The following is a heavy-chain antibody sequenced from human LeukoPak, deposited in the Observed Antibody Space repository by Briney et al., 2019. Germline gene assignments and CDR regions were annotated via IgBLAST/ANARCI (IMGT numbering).Heavy chain of an antibody. CDR1: GFTFSTYS. D-gene: IGHD2-15*01. J-gene: IGHJ4*02. V-gene: IGHV3-21*04. CDR2: ISTNSSYI. CDR3: ATLSVVVVPAELN. Sequence: GGSLRLSCAASGFTFSTYSMNWVRQAPGKGLEWVSSISTNSSYIYYADSVKGRFTISRDNAKNSLYLQMNSLRAEDTAVYYCATLSVVVVPAELNWGQGTLVTVSS.